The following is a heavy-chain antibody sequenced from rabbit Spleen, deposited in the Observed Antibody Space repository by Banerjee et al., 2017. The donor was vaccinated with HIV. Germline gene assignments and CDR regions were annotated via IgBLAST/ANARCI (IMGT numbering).Heavy chain of an antibody. D-gene: IGHD3-1*01. CDR3: ARDKELAIWGYEFDL. CDR2: IANGDGST. V-gene: IGHV1S45*01. Sequence: QEQLVESGGGLVQPEGSLTLTCTASGFSFSSSYYMCWVRQAPGKGLEWIGCIANGDGSTDYTNWVNGRFTISKTSSTVDLKMTSLTGADTATYFCARDKELAIWGYEFDLWGPGTLVTVS. J-gene: IGHJ4*01. CDR1: GFSFSSSYY.